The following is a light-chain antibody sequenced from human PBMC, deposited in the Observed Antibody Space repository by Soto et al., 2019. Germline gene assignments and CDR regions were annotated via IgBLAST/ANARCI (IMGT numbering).Light chain of an antibody. CDR2: ATS. CDR3: QKTDDFPLT. V-gene: IGKV1D-12*01. CDR1: QGIYSR. J-gene: IGKJ4*01. Sequence: DIPMTQSPSSVSASVGDTVTITCRARQGIYSRLAWYQQKPGKAPELLIYATSTLQNGFPSRFSGSGFGTDFTLSISSLQPEDSASYFCQKTDDFPLTFGGGNKVDIK.